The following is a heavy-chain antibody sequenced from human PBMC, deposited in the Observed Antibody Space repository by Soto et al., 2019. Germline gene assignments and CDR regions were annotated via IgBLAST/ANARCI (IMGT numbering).Heavy chain of an antibody. CDR1: GYTFTSYG. D-gene: IGHD3-10*01. CDR2: ISAYNGNT. J-gene: IGHJ4*02. V-gene: IGHV1-18*01. Sequence: QVQLVQSGAEVKKPGASVKVSCKASGYTFTSYGISWVRQAPGQGLEWMGWISAYNGNTNYAQKLQGRVTMTTDTSTSTAYMELRSLSSDDTAVYYCATFSAPYYYGSGSYYECWGQGTLVTVSS. CDR3: ATFSAPYYYGSGSYYEC.